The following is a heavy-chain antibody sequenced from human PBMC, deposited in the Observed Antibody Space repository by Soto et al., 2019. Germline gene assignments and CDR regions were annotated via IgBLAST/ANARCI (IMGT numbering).Heavy chain of an antibody. D-gene: IGHD1-1*01. CDR1: GYTFTSYA. V-gene: IGHV1-3*01. CDR2: INAGNGNT. J-gene: IGHJ4*02. CDR3: ARAPLTATGTTEGVFDY. Sequence: ASVKVSCKASGYTFTSYAMHWVRQAPGQRLEWMGWINAGNGNTKYSQKFQGRVTITRDTSASTAYMELSSLRSEDTAVYYCARAPLTATGTTEGVFDYWGQGTLVTVSS.